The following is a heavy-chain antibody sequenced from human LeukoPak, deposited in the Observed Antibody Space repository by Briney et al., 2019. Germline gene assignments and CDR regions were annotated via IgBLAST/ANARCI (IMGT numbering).Heavy chain of an antibody. CDR1: GYTFTGDY. J-gene: IGHJ4*02. D-gene: IGHD3-22*01. Sequence: ASVKVSCKASGYTFTGDYMHWVRQGPGQGLEWMGWINPNSGGTNYAQKFQGRVTMTRDTSISTAYMELSRLRSDDTAVYYCAREVEDYYDSSGCYFDYWGQGTLVTVSS. V-gene: IGHV1-2*02. CDR3: AREVEDYYDSSGCYFDY. CDR2: INPNSGGT.